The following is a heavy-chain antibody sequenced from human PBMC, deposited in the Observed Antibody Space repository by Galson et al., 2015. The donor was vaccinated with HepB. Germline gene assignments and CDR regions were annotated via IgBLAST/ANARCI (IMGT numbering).Heavy chain of an antibody. CDR1: GYIFTKYA. CDR3: VRERWLGSSGHFDS. Sequence: SVKVSCKASGYIFTKYAIHWVRQAPGEGLEWLGWIHGDLDDTKYSQKFQDRLTITRDTSASIAYMELSSLRFDDTAVFYCVRERWLGSSGHFDSWGRGTLVTVS. J-gene: IGHJ4*02. CDR2: IHGDLDDT. D-gene: IGHD6-19*01. V-gene: IGHV1-3*01.